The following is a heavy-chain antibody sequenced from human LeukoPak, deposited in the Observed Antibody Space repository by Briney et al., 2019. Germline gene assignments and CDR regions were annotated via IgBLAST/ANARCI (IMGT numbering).Heavy chain of an antibody. J-gene: IGHJ6*02. CDR2: INPDSGGT. V-gene: IGHV1-2*02. CDR3: ARSLGVAVAGTDYYGMDV. CDR1: GYTFTGYY. Sequence: ASVKVSCKTSGYTFTGYYIQWVRQAPGQGLEWMGYINPDSGGTNYAQEFQGRVTMTRDTSISTAYMELSGLTSDDTAVYYCARSLGVAVAGTDYYGMDVWGQGTTVTVSS. D-gene: IGHD6-19*01.